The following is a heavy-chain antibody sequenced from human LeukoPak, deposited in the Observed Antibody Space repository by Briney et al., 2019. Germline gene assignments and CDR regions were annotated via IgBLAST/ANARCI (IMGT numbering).Heavy chain of an antibody. CDR2: ISGSGDST. CDR1: GFTFSSYA. Sequence: GGSLRLSCAASGFTFSSYAMSWVRQAPGKGLEWVSAISGSGDSTYYADSVKGRFTISRDNSKNTLYLQMNSLRAEDTAVYYCAKEGDSSSWYGLYDYWGQGTLVTVSS. D-gene: IGHD6-13*01. V-gene: IGHV3-23*01. CDR3: AKEGDSSSWYGLYDY. J-gene: IGHJ4*02.